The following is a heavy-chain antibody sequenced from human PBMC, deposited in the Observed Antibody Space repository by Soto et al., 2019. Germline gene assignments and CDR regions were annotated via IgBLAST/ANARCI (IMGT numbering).Heavy chain of an antibody. CDR3: ARGTAPGLWFGELLNY. J-gene: IGHJ4*02. CDR1: GGTFSSYA. CDR2: IIPIFGTA. D-gene: IGHD3-10*01. Sequence: ASVKVSCKASGGTFSSYAISWVRQAPGQGLEWMGGIIPIFGTANYAQKFQGRVTITADESTSTAYMELSSLRSEDTAVYYCARGTAPGLWFGELLNYWGQGTLVTVSS. V-gene: IGHV1-69*13.